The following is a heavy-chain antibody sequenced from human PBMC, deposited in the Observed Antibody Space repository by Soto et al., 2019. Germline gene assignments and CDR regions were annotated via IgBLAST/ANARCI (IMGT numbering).Heavy chain of an antibody. CDR1: GFTFSYFA. Sequence: PGGSLRLSCAASGFTFSYFAMSWVRQAPGRGLEWVSATNGATGGTFYADFVKGRFTISRDNSKNTLCLQMNSLRAEDTAVYYCAKLASGHYCTNGVCLLYYCDYWGQGAQVTVSS. J-gene: IGHJ4*02. CDR2: TNGATGGT. CDR3: AKLASGHYCTNGVCLLYYCDY. D-gene: IGHD2-8*01. V-gene: IGHV3-23*01.